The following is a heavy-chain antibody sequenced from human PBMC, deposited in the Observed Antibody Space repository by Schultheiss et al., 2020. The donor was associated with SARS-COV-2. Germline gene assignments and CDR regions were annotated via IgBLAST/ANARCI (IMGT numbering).Heavy chain of an antibody. J-gene: IGHJ6*02. CDR3: ARHGGSNYVVAYYYGMDV. Sequence: SQTLSLTCTVSGGSVSSGSYYWSWIRQPPGKGLEWIGYVFYSGSTNYNPSLKSRVTISVDTSKNQFSLKLSSVTAADTAVYYCARHGGSNYVVAYYYGMDVWGQGTTVTVSS. CDR1: GGSVSSGSYY. CDR2: VFYSGST. V-gene: IGHV4-61*01. D-gene: IGHD3-16*01.